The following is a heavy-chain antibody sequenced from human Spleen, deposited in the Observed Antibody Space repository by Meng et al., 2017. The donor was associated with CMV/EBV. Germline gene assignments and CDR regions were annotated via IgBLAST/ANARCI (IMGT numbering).Heavy chain of an antibody. J-gene: IGHJ5*02. V-gene: IGHV4-61*03. D-gene: IGHD2-21*02. CDR2: IYYSGST. CDR1: GGSVTSGAYF. Sequence: SGGSVTSGAYFWTWIRQPPGKGLEWIGYIYYSGSTNYNPSLKSRVTISADTSSNHFSLKLTSVTAADTAVYYCAREGGDPLFNWFDPWGQGTLVTVSS. CDR3: AREGGDPLFNWFDP.